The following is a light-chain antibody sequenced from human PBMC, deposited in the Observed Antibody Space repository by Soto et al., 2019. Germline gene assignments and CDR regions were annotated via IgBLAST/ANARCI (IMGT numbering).Light chain of an antibody. J-gene: IGLJ1*01. V-gene: IGLV2-14*01. Sequence: QSVLTQPASVSGSPGQSITISCTGTSSDVGGYIYVSWYQQHPGKAPKLMIYDVTSRPSGVSYRFSGSKSGNTASLIISGHQAEDEADYYCSSYTTSSSYVFGTGTKVTVL. CDR2: DVT. CDR3: SSYTTSSSYV. CDR1: SSDVGGYIY.